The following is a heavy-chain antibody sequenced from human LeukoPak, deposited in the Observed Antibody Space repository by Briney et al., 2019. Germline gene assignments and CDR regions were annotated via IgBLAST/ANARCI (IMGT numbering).Heavy chain of an antibody. CDR3: AKCRPWGSTSNYYYYGMDV. D-gene: IGHD2-2*01. CDR1: GFTFSSYA. Sequence: PGGSLRLSCAASGFTFSSYAMSWVRQAPGKGLEWVSAISGSGGSTYYADSVKGRFTISRDNSKSTLYLQMNSLRAEDAAVYYCAKCRPWGSTSNYYYYGMDVWGQGTTVTVSS. J-gene: IGHJ6*02. CDR2: ISGSGGST. V-gene: IGHV3-23*01.